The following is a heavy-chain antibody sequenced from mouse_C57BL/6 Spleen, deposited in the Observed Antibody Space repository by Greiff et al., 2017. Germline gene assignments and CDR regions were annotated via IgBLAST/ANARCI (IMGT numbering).Heavy chain of an antibody. Sequence: QVQLQQPGAELVKPGASVKVSCKASGYTFTSYWIHWVKQRPGQGLEWIGRIHPSDSDTNYNQKFKGKATLTVDKSSSTAYKQLSSLTSEDSAVYYWAMEGRDYYCGSGFDVWGAGTTVTVSS. V-gene: IGHV1-74*01. CDR2: IHPSDSDT. CDR3: AMEGRDYYCGSGFDV. CDR1: GYTFTSYW. D-gene: IGHD1-1*01. J-gene: IGHJ1*01.